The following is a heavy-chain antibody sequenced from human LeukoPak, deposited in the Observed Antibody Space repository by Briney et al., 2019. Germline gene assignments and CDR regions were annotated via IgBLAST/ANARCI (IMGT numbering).Heavy chain of an antibody. CDR3: AKDGSWGDYYFYFYMDV. CDR2: ISGSGYYT. Sequence: GGSLRLSCEASGFTFGSFAMSWVRQAPRKGLEWVSGISGSGYYTYYADSVKGRFTISRDNSKNTLYIEMNSLRAEDTAVYYCAKDGSWGDYYFYFYMDVWGKGTTVTVSS. D-gene: IGHD3-16*01. V-gene: IGHV3-23*01. CDR1: GFTFGSFA. J-gene: IGHJ6*03.